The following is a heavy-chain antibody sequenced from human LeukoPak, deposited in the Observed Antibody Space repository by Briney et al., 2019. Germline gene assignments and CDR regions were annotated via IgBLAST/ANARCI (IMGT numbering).Heavy chain of an antibody. Sequence: KPSETLSLTCTVSGGSISSSSYYWGWIRQPPGKGLEWIGSIYYSGSTYYNPSLKSRVTISVDTSKNQFSLKLSSVTAADTAVYYCARGDYVWGSYRFGNWFDPWGQGTLVTLSS. V-gene: IGHV4-39*01. CDR1: GGSISSSSYY. J-gene: IGHJ5*02. D-gene: IGHD3-16*02. CDR3: ARGDYVWGSYRFGNWFDP. CDR2: IYYSGST.